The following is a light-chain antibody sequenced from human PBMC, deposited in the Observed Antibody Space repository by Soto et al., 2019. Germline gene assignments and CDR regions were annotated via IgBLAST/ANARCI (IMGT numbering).Light chain of an antibody. Sequence: DIQMTQSPSSLSASVGDRVTITCQASQDINNYLIWYQHKPGKAPKLLIYDASTLGTGVSSRFSGGGSGTHFTFTISSLQPEDIATYYCQQFDSGPCTFGQGTKLELK. J-gene: IGKJ2*02. CDR1: QDINNY. V-gene: IGKV1-33*01. CDR2: DAS. CDR3: QQFDSGPCT.